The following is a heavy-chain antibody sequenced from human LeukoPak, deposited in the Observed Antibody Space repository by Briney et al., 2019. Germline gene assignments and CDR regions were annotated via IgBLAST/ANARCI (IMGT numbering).Heavy chain of an antibody. V-gene: IGHV3-7*01. CDR3: ARVSPERGYSYGPLDNYFDY. CDR2: INQDGSEK. J-gene: IGHJ4*02. D-gene: IGHD5-18*01. CDR1: GFTFSSYW. Sequence: KTGGSLRLSCAASGFTFSSYWMSWVRQAPGKGLEWVANINQDGSEKYYVDSVKGRVTISRDNAKNSLHLQMNSLRAEDTAVYYCARVSPERGYSYGPLDNYFDYWGRGTLVTVSS.